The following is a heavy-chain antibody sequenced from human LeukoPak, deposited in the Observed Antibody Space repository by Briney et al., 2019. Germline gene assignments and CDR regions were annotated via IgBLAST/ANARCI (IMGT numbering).Heavy chain of an antibody. D-gene: IGHD1-14*01. J-gene: IGHJ3*02. CDR2: ISAYNGNT. Sequence: ASVKVSCKASGYTFTSYGISWVRQAPGQGLEWMGWISAYNGNTNYAQKLQGRVTMTTDTSTSTAYMELRSLRSDDTAVYYCARDRVSMWTGFRDAFDIWGQGTMVTVSS. V-gene: IGHV1-18*01. CDR1: GYTFTSYG. CDR3: ARDRVSMWTGFRDAFDI.